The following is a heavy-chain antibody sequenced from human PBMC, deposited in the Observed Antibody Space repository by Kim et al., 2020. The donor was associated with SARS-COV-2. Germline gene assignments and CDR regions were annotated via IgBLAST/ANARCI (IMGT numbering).Heavy chain of an antibody. CDR3: ARGRAGVVPAPVLGLGPIYDYYAMDV. J-gene: IGHJ6*04. Sequence: SETLSLTCAVYGGSFSDYNWSWNRQPPGKGLEWIGEINHSGSTNFSPSLKSRITISVDTSKSQFSLRLKSMTATDTAVYFCARGRAGVVPAPVLGLGPIYDYYAMDVWGRGTTVAVSS. V-gene: IGHV4-34*01. CDR1: GGSFSDYN. CDR2: INHSGST. D-gene: IGHD2-2*01.